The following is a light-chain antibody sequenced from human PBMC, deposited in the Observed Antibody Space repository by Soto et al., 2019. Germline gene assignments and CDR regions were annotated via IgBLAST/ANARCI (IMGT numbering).Light chain of an antibody. CDR3: QQTYSSPET. CDR1: QSISNY. CDR2: AAS. V-gene: IGKV1-39*01. Sequence: DIQMTQSPSSLSASVGDRVTITCRASQSISNYLNWFQQKPGNPPKLLIYAASTLQGGVPSRFSGRGSGTDFTLTISSLQSEDFATYYCQQTYSSPETFGQGTKVEI. J-gene: IGKJ1*01.